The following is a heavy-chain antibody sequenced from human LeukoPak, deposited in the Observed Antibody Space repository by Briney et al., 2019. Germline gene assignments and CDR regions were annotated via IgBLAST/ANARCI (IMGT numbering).Heavy chain of an antibody. D-gene: IGHD6-13*01. CDR2: INPSGGST. V-gene: IGHV1-46*01. CDR3: ARDGSSWYTSDYYYYMDV. Sequence: ASVKVSCKASGYTFTSYYMHWVRQAPGQGLEWMGIINPSGGSTSYAQKFQGRVTMTRDTSISTAYMELSRLRSDDTAVYYCARDGSSWYTSDYYYYMDVWGKGTTVTVSS. CDR1: GYTFTSYY. J-gene: IGHJ6*03.